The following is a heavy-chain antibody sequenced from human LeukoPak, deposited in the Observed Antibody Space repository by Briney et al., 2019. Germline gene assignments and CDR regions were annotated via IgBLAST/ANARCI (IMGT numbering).Heavy chain of an antibody. CDR3: ARHDSSGYFVY. J-gene: IGHJ4*02. CDR1: GYRFTSYW. CDR2: IYPGDSDT. V-gene: IGHV5-51*01. Sequence: GESLKISCKGSGYRFTSYWIGWVRQMPGKGLEWMGIIYPGDSDTIYSPSFQGQVTISADKSISNAYLQWSRLKASDTAMYYCARHDSSGYFVYWGQGTLVTVSS. D-gene: IGHD3-22*01.